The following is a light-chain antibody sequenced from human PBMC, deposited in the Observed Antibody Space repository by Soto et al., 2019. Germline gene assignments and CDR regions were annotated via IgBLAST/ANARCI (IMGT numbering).Light chain of an antibody. Sequence: DIVMTQSPLSLPVTPGEPASISCRSSQSLLHSSGRYYLDWYLQKPGQSPQLLIYLGSHRASGVPDRFSGSGSGTDFTLTISRVEAEDVGIYYCIQALQTPFTFGGGTTLEIK. CDR2: LGS. CDR3: IQALQTPFT. V-gene: IGKV2-28*01. CDR1: QSLLHSSGRYY. J-gene: IGKJ4*01.